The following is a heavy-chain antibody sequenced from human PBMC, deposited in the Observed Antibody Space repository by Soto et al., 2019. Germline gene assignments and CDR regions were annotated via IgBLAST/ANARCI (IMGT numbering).Heavy chain of an antibody. D-gene: IGHD3-22*01. CDR1: GYTLTELS. Sequence: QVQLVQSGAEVKKPGASVKVSCKVSGYTLTELSMHWVRQAPGKGLEWMGGFDPEDGETIYAQKFQGRVTMTEDTSTDTAYMELSSLRSEDTAGYYCATQYYYDSSGYSRGANWFDPWGQGTLVTVSS. CDR3: ATQYYYDSSGYSRGANWFDP. V-gene: IGHV1-24*01. CDR2: FDPEDGET. J-gene: IGHJ5*02.